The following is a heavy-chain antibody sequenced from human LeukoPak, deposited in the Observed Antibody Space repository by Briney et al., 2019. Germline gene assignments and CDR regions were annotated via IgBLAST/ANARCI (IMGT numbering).Heavy chain of an antibody. V-gene: IGHV4-4*09. Sequence: SETLSLTCTVSGGSNNSYYWSWIRQPPGKGLEWIGYTHPSGNTNYSPSLKTRVTISIDTSRNQFSLKLSSVTAADTAVYYCARKAPKKGWFDPWGQGTLVTVSS. CDR3: ARKAPKKGWFDP. J-gene: IGHJ5*02. CDR1: GGSNNSYY. CDR2: THPSGNT.